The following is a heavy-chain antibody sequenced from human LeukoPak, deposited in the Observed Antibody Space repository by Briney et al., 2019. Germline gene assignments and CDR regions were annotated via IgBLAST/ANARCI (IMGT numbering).Heavy chain of an antibody. J-gene: IGHJ4*02. CDR2: ISYDGSNK. CDR3: ASSQQTFDY. V-gene: IGHV3-30*04. Sequence: PGGSLRLSCAASGFTFSSYAMHWVRQAPGKGLEWVAVISYDGSNKYYADSVKGRFTISRDNSKNTLYLQVNSLRAEDTAVYYCASSQQTFDYWGRGTLVTVSS. D-gene: IGHD1/OR15-1a*01. CDR1: GFTFSSYA.